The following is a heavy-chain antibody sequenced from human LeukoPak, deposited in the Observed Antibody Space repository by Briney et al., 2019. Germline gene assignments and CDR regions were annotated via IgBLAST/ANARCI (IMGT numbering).Heavy chain of an antibody. CDR1: GGSISSYY. Sequence: KSSETLSLTCTVSGGSISSYYWSWIRQPPGKGLEWIGYIYYSGSTNYNPSLKGRVTISVDTSKNQFSLKLSSVTAADTAVYYCASTSVLHFNGMDVWGQGTTVTVSS. CDR3: ASTSVLHFNGMDV. J-gene: IGHJ6*02. V-gene: IGHV4-59*08. CDR2: IYYSGST.